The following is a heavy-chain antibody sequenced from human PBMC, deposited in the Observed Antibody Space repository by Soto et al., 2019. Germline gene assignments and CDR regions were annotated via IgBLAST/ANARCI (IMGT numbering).Heavy chain of an antibody. Sequence: QVQLVQSGAEVKKPGASVKVSCKVSGYTLTELSMHWVRQAPGKGLEWMGGFDPEDGETIYAQKFQGRVTMTEDTSTDTAYMELSSLGSEDTAVYYCATVAFSAEDLNQRSPYYYGMDVWGQGTTVTVSS. J-gene: IGHJ6*02. D-gene: IGHD3-10*01. CDR1: GYTLTELS. V-gene: IGHV1-24*01. CDR2: FDPEDGET. CDR3: ATVAFSAEDLNQRSPYYYGMDV.